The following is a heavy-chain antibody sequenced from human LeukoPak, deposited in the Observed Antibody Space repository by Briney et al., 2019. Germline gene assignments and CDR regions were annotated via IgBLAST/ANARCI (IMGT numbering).Heavy chain of an antibody. CDR1: GFTFSSYG. CDR3: ARVSGYHWESFYDY. J-gene: IGHJ4*02. Sequence: GGSLRLSCAASGFTFSSYGMHWVRQAPGKGLEWVAFIRYDGSNKYYADSVKGRFSISRDNSKNTLYLQVNSLRADDTAVYYCARVSGYHWESFYDYWGQGTLVTVSS. CDR2: IRYDGSNK. V-gene: IGHV3-30*02. D-gene: IGHD5-12*01.